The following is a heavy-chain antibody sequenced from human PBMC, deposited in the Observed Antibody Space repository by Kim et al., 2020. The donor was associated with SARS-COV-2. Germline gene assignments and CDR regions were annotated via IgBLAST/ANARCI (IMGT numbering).Heavy chain of an antibody. CDR1: GGSFSGYY. CDR2: INHSGST. D-gene: IGHD4-17*01. Sequence: SETLSLTCAVYGGSFSGYYWSWIRQPPGKGLEWIGEINHSGSTNYNPSLKSRVTISVDTSKNQFSLKLSSVTAADTAMYYCARGRGTTVTTTFDYWGQGTLVTVSS. V-gene: IGHV4-34*01. CDR3: ARGRGTTVTTTFDY. J-gene: IGHJ4*02.